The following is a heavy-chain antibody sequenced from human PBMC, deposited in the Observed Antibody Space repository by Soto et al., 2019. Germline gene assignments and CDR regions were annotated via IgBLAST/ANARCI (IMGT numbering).Heavy chain of an antibody. D-gene: IGHD1-26*01. J-gene: IGHJ6*02. V-gene: IGHV4-59*01. CDR2: IYYSGST. CDR1: GGSISSYD. CDR3: AGYSGSQYYYYYGMDV. Sequence: SETLCLTCTVSGGSISSYDWSWIRQPPGKGLEWIGYIYYSGSTNYNPSLKSRVTISVDTSKNQFSLKLSSVTAADTAVYYCAGYSGSQYYYYYGMDVWGQGTTVTVSS.